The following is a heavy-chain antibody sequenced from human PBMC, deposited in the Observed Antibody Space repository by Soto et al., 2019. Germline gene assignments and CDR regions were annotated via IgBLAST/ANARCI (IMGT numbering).Heavy chain of an antibody. CDR1: GGSISSSSYY. CDR3: ARQGGYDFWSGSPATLSIYYYMDV. CDR2: IYYSGST. J-gene: IGHJ6*03. Sequence: SETLSLTCTVSGGSISSSSYYWGWIRQPPGKGLEWIGSIYYSGSTYYHPSLKSRVTISVDTSKNQFSLKLSSVTAADMAVYYCARQGGYDFWSGSPATLSIYYYMDVWGKGTTVTVSS. V-gene: IGHV4-39*01. D-gene: IGHD3-3*01.